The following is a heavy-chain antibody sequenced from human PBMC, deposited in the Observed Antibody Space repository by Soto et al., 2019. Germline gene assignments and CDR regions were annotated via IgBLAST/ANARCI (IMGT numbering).Heavy chain of an antibody. V-gene: IGHV1-69*01. Sequence: SVKVSCKASGGTFSSYAISWVRQAPVQGLEWMGGIIPIFGTANYARKFQGRVTITADESTSTAYMELSSLRSEDTAVYYCARDDTAMVSGYYYYGMDVWGQGTTVTVPS. D-gene: IGHD5-18*01. J-gene: IGHJ6*02. CDR1: GGTFSSYA. CDR3: ARDDTAMVSGYYYYGMDV. CDR2: IIPIFGTA.